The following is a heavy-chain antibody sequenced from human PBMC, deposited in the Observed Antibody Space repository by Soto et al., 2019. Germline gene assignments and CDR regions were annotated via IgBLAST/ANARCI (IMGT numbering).Heavy chain of an antibody. Sequence: GGSLRLSCAASGFTFSSYWMSWVRQAPGEGLEWVANIKQDGSDKYYVDSVKGRFTISRDNATNSLYLQMNSLRAEDTAVYSCARDLEELVFDYWGQGTLVTVSS. CDR1: GFTFSSYW. CDR2: IKQDGSDK. D-gene: IGHD1-1*01. CDR3: ARDLEELVFDY. V-gene: IGHV3-7*01. J-gene: IGHJ4*02.